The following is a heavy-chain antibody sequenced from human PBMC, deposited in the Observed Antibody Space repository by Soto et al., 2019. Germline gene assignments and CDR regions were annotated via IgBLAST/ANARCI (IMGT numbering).Heavy chain of an antibody. J-gene: IGHJ6*02. CDR2: IKQDGSEK. D-gene: IGHD3-9*01. Sequence: HPGGSLRLSCAASGFTFSSYWMSWVRQAPGKGLEWVANIKQDGSEKYYVDSVKGRFTISRDNAKNSLYLQMNSLRAEDTAVYYCARDPPSTYYDILTGYLLTSYYYGMDVWGQGTTVTVSS. CDR1: GFTFSSYW. CDR3: ARDPPSTYYDILTGYLLTSYYYGMDV. V-gene: IGHV3-7*01.